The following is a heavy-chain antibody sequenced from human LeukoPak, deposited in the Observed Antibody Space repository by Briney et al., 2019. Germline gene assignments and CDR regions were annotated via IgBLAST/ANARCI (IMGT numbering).Heavy chain of an antibody. J-gene: IGHJ4*02. V-gene: IGHV4-34*01. CDR2: AGHNGST. CDR3: ARPSGATPFKRFDY. D-gene: IGHD1-26*01. Sequence: SETLSLTCAVYGGSFSDYNWTWIRQPPGKGLEWIGEAGHNGSTNYNPSLKGRVTISLDMSRNQFSLRLTSMTAADAAVYYCARPSGATPFKRFDYWGQGTLVTVSP. CDR1: GGSFSDYN.